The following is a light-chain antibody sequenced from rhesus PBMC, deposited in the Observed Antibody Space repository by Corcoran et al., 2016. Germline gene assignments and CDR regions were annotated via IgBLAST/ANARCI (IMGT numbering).Light chain of an antibody. Sequence: DIQMTQSPSSLSASVGDRVTITCQASQCLSIYLNWYQQKPGKIPKLLIYRASSLQSGIPSRFSGSGSGTYLNLTISSLQTEDFATYYCQQGYSYPRTFGQGTKVEIK. CDR2: RAS. V-gene: IGKV1S9*01. CDR1: QCLSIY. CDR3: QQGYSYPRT. J-gene: IGKJ1*01.